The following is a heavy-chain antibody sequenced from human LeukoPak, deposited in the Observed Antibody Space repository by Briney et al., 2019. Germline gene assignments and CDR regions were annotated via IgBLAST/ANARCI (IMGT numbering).Heavy chain of an antibody. CDR2: INPDSGGT. Sequence: GASVKVSCKASGYTFTGYYMHWVRQAPGQGLEWMGWINPDSGGTNYAQKFQGRVTMTRDMSISTAYMELSRLRSDDTAVYYCARGNIVVVPAAIEAYWGQGTLVTVSS. CDR3: ARGNIVVVPAAIEAY. V-gene: IGHV1-2*02. J-gene: IGHJ4*02. D-gene: IGHD2-2*02. CDR1: GYTFTGYY.